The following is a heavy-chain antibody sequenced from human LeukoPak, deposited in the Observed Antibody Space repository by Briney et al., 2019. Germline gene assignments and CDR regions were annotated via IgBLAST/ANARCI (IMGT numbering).Heavy chain of an antibody. V-gene: IGHV4-59*01. Sequence: SETLSLTCTVSGGSITSYYWSWIRQPPGKGLEWIGYIYYSGSTNYNPSLKSRVTISVDTSKNQFSLKLSSVTAADTAVYYCARMRQWLPPDYWGQGTLVTVSS. CDR1: GGSITSYY. CDR3: ARMRQWLPPDY. D-gene: IGHD6-19*01. J-gene: IGHJ4*02. CDR2: IYYSGST.